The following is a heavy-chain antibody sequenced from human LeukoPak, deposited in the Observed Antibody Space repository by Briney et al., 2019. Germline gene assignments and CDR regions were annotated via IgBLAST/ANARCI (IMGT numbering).Heavy chain of an antibody. CDR3: ARARRAYCGGDCYSASDY. CDR2: INPNSGGT. D-gene: IGHD2-21*02. V-gene: IGHV1-2*02. CDR1: GYTFTGYY. Sequence: ASVKVSCKGSGYTFTGYYMHWVRQAPGQGLEWMGWINPNSGGTNYAQKFQGRVTMTRDTSISTAYMELSRLRSDDTAVYYCARARRAYCGGDCYSASDYWGQGTLVTVSS. J-gene: IGHJ4*02.